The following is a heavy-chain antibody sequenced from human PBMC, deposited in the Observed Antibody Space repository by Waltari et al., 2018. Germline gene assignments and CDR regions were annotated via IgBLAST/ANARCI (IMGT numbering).Heavy chain of an antibody. CDR1: GYTFTSYD. Sequence: QVQLVQSGAEVKKPGASVKVSCKASGYTFTSYDINWVRQATGQGLEWMGWMNPNSGNTGYAQKFQGRVTMNRNTSISTAYMELSSLRSEDTAVYYCARTPLSRLLPSYWYFDLWGRGTLVTVSS. D-gene: IGHD2-21*01. V-gene: IGHV1-8*01. J-gene: IGHJ2*01. CDR3: ARTPLSRLLPSYWYFDL. CDR2: MNPNSGNT.